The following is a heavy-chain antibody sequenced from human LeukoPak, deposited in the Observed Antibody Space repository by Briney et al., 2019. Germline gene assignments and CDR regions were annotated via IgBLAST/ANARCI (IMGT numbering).Heavy chain of an antibody. D-gene: IGHD6-13*01. V-gene: IGHV1-24*01. CDR2: FDPEDGET. CDR3: ARTASSSWYSWQH. Sequence: GASVNVSCKVSGSTLTELSMHWVRQSPGKGLEWMGGFDPEDGETIYAQKFQGRVTMTEDTSTDTAYMELSSLRSEDTAVYYCARTASSSWYSWQHWGQGTLVTVSS. CDR1: GSTLTELS. J-gene: IGHJ1*01.